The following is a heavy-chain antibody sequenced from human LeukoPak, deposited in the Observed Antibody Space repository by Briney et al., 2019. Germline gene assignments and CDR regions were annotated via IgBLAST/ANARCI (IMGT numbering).Heavy chain of an antibody. CDR2: IYPGHSDT. V-gene: IGHV5-51*01. J-gene: IGHJ4*02. Sequence: GESLKISCKGSGYSFTSYWIGWVRQMPGRGLAGMGMIYPGHSDTKYSPSFQGHVTTSADKSISHAYLQWSSLKASDTAMYYCARREMATIGDFDYWGQGTLVTVSS. CDR3: ARREMATIGDFDY. CDR1: GYSFTSYW. D-gene: IGHD5-24*01.